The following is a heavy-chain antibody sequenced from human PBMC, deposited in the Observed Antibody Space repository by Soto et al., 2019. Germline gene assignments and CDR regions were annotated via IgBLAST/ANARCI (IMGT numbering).Heavy chain of an antibody. J-gene: IGHJ4*02. Sequence: QITLKESGPTLVKPTQTLTLTCTFSGFSLSTSRVGVGWIRQPPGKALEWLALIYWDDDKRYSPSLKSRLTITKDASKYLVVLTVTNMEPVDTATYYCAHSVSFSSTPTHRGSAFNYWAQGTLDT. CDR1: GFSLSTSRVG. D-gene: IGHD2-2*01. CDR3: AHSVSFSSTPTHRGSAFNY. CDR2: IYWDDDK. V-gene: IGHV2-5*02.